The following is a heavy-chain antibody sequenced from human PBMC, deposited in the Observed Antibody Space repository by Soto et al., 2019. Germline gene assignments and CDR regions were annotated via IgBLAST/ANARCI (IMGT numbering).Heavy chain of an antibody. CDR2: IYYSGTT. CDR1: GGSISTYY. D-gene: IGHD3-10*02. J-gene: IGHJ3*02. CDR3: ARSVAAAPMYAFDI. V-gene: IGHV4-59*01. Sequence: PSETLSLTCTVSGGSISTYYWTWIRQTPGKGLEWIGFIYYSGTTNYNPSLKSRVIISLDTSKSQFSLNLNSVTSADTAVYFCARSVAAAPMYAFDIWGQGTMVTVSS.